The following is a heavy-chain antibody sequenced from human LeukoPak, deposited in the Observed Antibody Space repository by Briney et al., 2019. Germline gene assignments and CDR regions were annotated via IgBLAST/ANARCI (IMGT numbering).Heavy chain of an antibody. CDR1: GGSISSSSYY. V-gene: IGHV4-39*01. J-gene: IGHJ5*02. Sequence: SETLSLTCTVSGGSISSSSYYWGWIRQPPGKGLEWIGSIYYSGSTYYNPSLKSRVTISVDTSKNQFSLKLSSVTAADTAVYYCARRLYYYDSSGSVWFDPWGQGTLVTVSS. CDR3: ARRLYYYDSSGSVWFDP. D-gene: IGHD3-22*01. CDR2: IYYSGST.